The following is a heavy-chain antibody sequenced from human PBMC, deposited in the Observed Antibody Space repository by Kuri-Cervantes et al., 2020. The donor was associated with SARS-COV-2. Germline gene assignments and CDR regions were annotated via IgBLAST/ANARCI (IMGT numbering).Heavy chain of an antibody. CDR3: AKDPRSSPDYFDY. Sequence: SETLSLTCTVSGGSISSYYWSWIRQPPGKGLEWIGYIYYSGSTNYNPSLKSRVTISVDTSKNQFSLKLSSVTAADTAVYYCAKDPRSSPDYFDYWGHGTRVTVAS. CDR2: IYYSGST. D-gene: IGHD3-3*01. V-gene: IGHV4-59*01. J-gene: IGHJ4*01. CDR1: GGSISSYY.